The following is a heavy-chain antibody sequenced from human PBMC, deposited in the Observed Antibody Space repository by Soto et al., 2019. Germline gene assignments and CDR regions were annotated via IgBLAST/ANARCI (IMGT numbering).Heavy chain of an antibody. CDR1: GGTFSSYA. CDR3: ARVTSGYRFDY. Sequence: ASVKVSCKASGGTFSSYAMSWVRQAPGQGLEWMGGIIPIFGTANYAQKFQGRVTITADESTSTAYMELSSLRSEDTAVYYCARVTSGYRFDYWGQGTLVTVSS. D-gene: IGHD3-22*01. V-gene: IGHV1-69*13. J-gene: IGHJ4*02. CDR2: IIPIFGTA.